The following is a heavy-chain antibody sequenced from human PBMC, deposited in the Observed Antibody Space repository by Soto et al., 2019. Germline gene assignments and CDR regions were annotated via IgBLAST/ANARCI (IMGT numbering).Heavy chain of an antibody. J-gene: IGHJ4*02. CDR2: TYYRSKWYN. CDR1: GDSVSSNSAA. CDR3: ARPSVAVTWGPFDY. D-gene: IGHD6-19*01. V-gene: IGHV6-1*01. Sequence: SQTLSLTCAISGDSVSSNSAAWNWIRQSPSRGLEWLGRTYYRSKWYNDYAVSVKSRITINPDTSKNQFSLKLSSVTAADTAVYYCARPSVAVTWGPFDYWGQGTLVTVSS.